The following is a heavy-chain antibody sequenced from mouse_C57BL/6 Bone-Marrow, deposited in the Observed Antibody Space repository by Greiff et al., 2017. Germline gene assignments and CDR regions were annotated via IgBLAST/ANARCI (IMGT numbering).Heavy chain of an antibody. V-gene: IGHV2-2*01. CDR1: GFSLTSYG. CDR2: IWSGGST. J-gene: IGHJ3*01. Sequence: QVQLKQSGPGLVQPSQSLSITCTVSGFSLTSYGVHWVRQSPGKGLEWLGVIWSGGSTDYNAAFISRLSISKDNSKSQVFFKMNSLQADDTAIYYCARELGREFAYWGQGTLVTVSA. CDR3: ARELGREFAY. D-gene: IGHD4-1*01.